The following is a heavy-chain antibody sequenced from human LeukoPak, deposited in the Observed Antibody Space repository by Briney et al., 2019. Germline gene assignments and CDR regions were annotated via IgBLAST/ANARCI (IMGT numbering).Heavy chain of an antibody. V-gene: IGHV3-9*01. CDR1: GFSFDDYA. J-gene: IGHJ4*02. CDR2: TSWNSGSI. CDR3: AKAGGGSYYADY. Sequence: PGGSLRLSCAASGFSFDDYAMHWVRQAPGKGLGWVSGTSWNSGSIGYADSVKGRFTISRDNAKNSLYLRTNSLRAEDTALYYCAKAGGGSYYADYWGQGTLVTVSS. D-gene: IGHD1-26*01.